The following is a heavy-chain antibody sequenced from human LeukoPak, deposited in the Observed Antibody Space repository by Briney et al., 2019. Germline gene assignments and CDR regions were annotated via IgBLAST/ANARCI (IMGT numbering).Heavy chain of an antibody. V-gene: IGHV3-21*01. CDR3: ARVFGWYMDV. Sequence: GGSLRLSCAASGFTFSSYSMNWVRQAPGKGLEWVSPISTASSYIYYADSMKGRFTISRDNAKNSLYLQMNSLRAEDTAVYYCARVFGWYMDVWGKGTTVTVSS. CDR2: ISTASSYI. CDR1: GFTFSSYS. D-gene: IGHD3-10*01. J-gene: IGHJ6*03.